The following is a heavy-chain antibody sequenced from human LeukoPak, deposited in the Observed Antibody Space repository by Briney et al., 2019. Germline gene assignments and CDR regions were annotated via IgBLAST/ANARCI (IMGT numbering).Heavy chain of an antibody. J-gene: IGHJ3*02. D-gene: IGHD5-18*01. Sequence: PGGSLRLSCAASGFTFDDYAMHWVRHAPGKGLEWVSLISGDCGSTYYADSVKGRFTISRDNSKNSLYLQMNSLRTEDTALYYCAKDMGDTAMVTFDIWGQGTMVTVSP. CDR1: GFTFDDYA. CDR3: AKDMGDTAMVTFDI. V-gene: IGHV3-43*02. CDR2: ISGDCGST.